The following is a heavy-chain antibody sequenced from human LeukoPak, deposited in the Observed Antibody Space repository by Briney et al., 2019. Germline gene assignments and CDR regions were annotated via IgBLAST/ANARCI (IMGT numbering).Heavy chain of an antibody. D-gene: IGHD3-10*01. Sequence: GGSLRLSCAASGFTFSSYAMSWVRQAPGKGLEWVSAISGSGGSTYYADSVKGRFTISRDNSKNTLYLQMNSLRAEDTAVYYCAKDGYYYGSGSYGYGMDVWGKGTTVTVSS. CDR3: AKDGYYYGSGSYGYGMDV. J-gene: IGHJ6*04. V-gene: IGHV3-23*01. CDR1: GFTFSSYA. CDR2: ISGSGGST.